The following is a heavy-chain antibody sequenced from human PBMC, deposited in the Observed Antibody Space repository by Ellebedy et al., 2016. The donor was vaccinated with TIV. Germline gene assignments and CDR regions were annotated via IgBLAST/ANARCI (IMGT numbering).Heavy chain of an antibody. Sequence: SETLSLTCTVSGGSISSSSYYWGWIRQPPGKGLEWIESIYYSGSTYYNPSLESRVTISVDTSKNQFSLKLSSVTAADTAVYYCARLFAVADRRGGYWGQGTLVTVSS. CDR2: IYYSGST. J-gene: IGHJ4*02. D-gene: IGHD6-19*01. V-gene: IGHV4-39*07. CDR3: ARLFAVADRRGGY. CDR1: GGSISSSSYY.